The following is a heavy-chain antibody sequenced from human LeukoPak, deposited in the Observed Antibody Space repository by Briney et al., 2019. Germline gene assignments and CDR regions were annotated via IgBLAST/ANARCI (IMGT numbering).Heavy chain of an antibody. V-gene: IGHV3-74*01. CDR2: ISTDGSQT. CDR3: FRSLRSADF. J-gene: IGHJ4*02. CDR1: GFTFSNYW. Sequence: GGSLRLSCEASGFTFSNYWMHWVRQAPGKGLMWVSQISTDGSQTFYADSVKGRFTISRDNAKNTLFLQMDSLRPEDTAVYYWFRSLRSADFWGQGTLVTVSS.